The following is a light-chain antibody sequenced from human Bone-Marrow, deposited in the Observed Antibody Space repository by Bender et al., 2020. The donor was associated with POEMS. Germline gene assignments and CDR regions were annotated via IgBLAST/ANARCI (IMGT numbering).Light chain of an antibody. V-gene: IGLV2-11*01. CDR2: DVS. J-gene: IGLJ1*01. CDR1: SNDVGDYEY. CDR3: SSYAGSNNFV. Sequence: QSALTQPRSVSGSPGQSVAISCTGTSNDVGDYEYVSWYQHPPGKAPKLMLYDVSKRPSGVPDRFSGSKSGNVASLTISGLQAEDEADYYCSSYAGSNNFVFGTGTKVTVL.